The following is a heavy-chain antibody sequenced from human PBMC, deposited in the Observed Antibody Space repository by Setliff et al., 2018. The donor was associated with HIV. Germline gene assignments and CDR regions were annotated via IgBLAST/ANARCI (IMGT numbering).Heavy chain of an antibody. J-gene: IGHJ6*03. CDR3: ARHRDPPGTSWIYYYYYMDL. D-gene: IGHD6-13*01. CDR2: IYQSGST. V-gene: IGHV4-39*01. Sequence: PSETLSLTCALCDYSISRRSPYYWGWIRQPPGKRLEWLGSIYQSGSTSYNPSLSSRLTISVDTSKNQVSLRLSSVTAADTGVYYCARHRDPPGTSWIYYYYYMDLWGEGTTVTVSS. CDR1: DYSISRRSPYY.